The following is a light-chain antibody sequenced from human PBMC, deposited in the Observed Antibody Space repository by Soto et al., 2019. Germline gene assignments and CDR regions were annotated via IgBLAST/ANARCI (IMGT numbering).Light chain of an antibody. Sequence: QSALTQPASVSGSPGQSITISCTGTSNDVGGYNYVSWCQQHPGKAPKLMIYDVSNRPSGVSNRFSGSKSGNTASLTISGLQAEDEAGYYCSSYTSSSTLFGGGTTLTVL. CDR1: SNDVGGYNY. V-gene: IGLV2-14*01. CDR2: DVS. J-gene: IGLJ2*01. CDR3: SSYTSSSTL.